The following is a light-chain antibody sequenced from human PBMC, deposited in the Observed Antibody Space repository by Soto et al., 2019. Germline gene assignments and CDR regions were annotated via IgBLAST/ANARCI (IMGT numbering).Light chain of an antibody. CDR3: QRYNKWPLT. CDR2: AAS. V-gene: IGKV3-15*01. CDR1: QSVSGN. J-gene: IGKJ4*01. Sequence: EIVMTQSPATLSVSPGERATLSCRASQSVSGNLAWYQQKPGQAPSLLIYAASTRATGISARFSGSGSGTDFTLTISSLQSEDFALYYCQRYNKWPLTFGGGTKVEIK.